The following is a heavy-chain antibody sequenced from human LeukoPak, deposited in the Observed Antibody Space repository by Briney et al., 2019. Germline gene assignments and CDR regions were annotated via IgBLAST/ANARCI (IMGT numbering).Heavy chain of an antibody. V-gene: IGHV3-33*01. D-gene: IGHD6-19*01. J-gene: IGHJ4*02. CDR1: GFTFRNYG. CDR2: IWYDGSRD. CDR3: ATVRGSDWYMDY. Sequence: PGTSVRLSCAASGFTFRNYGMNWVRQAPGKGLEWVALIWYDGSRDYYVDFVKGRFTVSRDNSKNTLYLQMKNLRAEDTAVYYCATVRGSDWYMDYWGQGTLVTVSS.